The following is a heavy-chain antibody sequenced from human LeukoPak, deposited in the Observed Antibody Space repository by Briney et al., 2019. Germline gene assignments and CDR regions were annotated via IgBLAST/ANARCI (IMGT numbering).Heavy chain of an antibody. Sequence: SETLSLTCAVSGGSISSGGYSWSWIRQPPGKGLEWIGYIYYSGSTYYNPSLKSRVTISVDTSKNQFSLKLSSVTAADTAVYYCARQNPYSSNDYWGQGTLVTVSS. D-gene: IGHD6-13*01. J-gene: IGHJ4*02. CDR3: ARQNPYSSNDY. V-gene: IGHV4-30-4*07. CDR1: GGSISSGGYS. CDR2: IYYSGST.